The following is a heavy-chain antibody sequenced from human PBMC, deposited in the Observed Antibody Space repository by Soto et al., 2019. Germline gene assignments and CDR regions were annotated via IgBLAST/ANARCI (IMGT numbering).Heavy chain of an antibody. CDR1: GFTFGLYW. J-gene: IGHJ1*01. CDR2: INTDGSGT. D-gene: IGHD3-22*01. V-gene: IGHV3-74*01. Sequence: EGSLRLSCAASGFTFGLYWMHWVRQAPGKGLEWVSRINTDGSGTNYADSVKGRFTISRDNAKNTLYLQMNSLRAEDTAVYYCTRDRYYFDSSGDVNSVPEYFQHRPHLTLFTISP. CDR3: TRDRYYFDSSGDVNSVPEYFQH.